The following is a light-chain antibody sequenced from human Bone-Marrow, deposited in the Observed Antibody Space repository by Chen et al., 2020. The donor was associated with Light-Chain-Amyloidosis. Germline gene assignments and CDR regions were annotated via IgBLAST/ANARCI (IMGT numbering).Light chain of an antibody. CDR3: QAWDGSSDRRV. Sequence: SYVLTQPSSVSVAPGQTATIACGGNNIGSTSVHWYQQTPGQSPLLVVYDDSYRPSGIPGRLSGSTSGNAATLTIVRVEADDEADYCCQAWDGSSDRRVFGGGTKLTVL. J-gene: IGLJ3*02. V-gene: IGLV3-21*02. CDR2: DDS. CDR1: NIGSTS.